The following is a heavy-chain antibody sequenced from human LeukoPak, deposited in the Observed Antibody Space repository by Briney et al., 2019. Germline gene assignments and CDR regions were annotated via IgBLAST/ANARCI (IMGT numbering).Heavy chain of an antibody. CDR1: GGSISSIIYY. CDR2: IYYSGST. V-gene: IGHV4-39*01. CDR3: ARHSRSVDYGSGSYTWDY. J-gene: IGHJ4*02. D-gene: IGHD3-10*01. Sequence: SETLSLTCTVSGGSISSIIYYWGWIRQPPGQGLEWIGTIYYSGSTYYNVSLKSRVTISVDTSRNQFSLNLSSVTAADTAVYYCARHSRSVDYGSGSYTWDYWGQGTLVTVSS.